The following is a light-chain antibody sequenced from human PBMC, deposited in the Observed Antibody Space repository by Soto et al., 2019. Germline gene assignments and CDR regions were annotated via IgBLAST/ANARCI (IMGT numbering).Light chain of an antibody. CDR1: SSDVGGYNY. J-gene: IGLJ1*01. V-gene: IGLV2-14*01. CDR2: EVS. CDR3: SSYTTVFTYV. Sequence: QSALTQPASVSGSPGQSITISCTGTSSDVGGYNYVSWYQQRPGKAPKLIIYEVSHRPSGVSSRFSGSKSGNTASLTISGLQTEDEADYYCSSYTTVFTYVFGTGTKVTVL.